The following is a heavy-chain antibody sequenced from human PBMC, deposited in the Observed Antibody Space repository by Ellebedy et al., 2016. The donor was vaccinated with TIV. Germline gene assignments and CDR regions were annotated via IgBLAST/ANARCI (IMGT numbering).Heavy chain of an antibody. CDR2: IFYGVTT. CDR3: VRRIGARPPDY. J-gene: IGHJ4*02. D-gene: IGHD3-16*01. Sequence: GSLRLXXTVSSGSISSSTYYWGWIRQPPGKGPEWIGSIFYGVTTYYNPSLKSRATISVDTSKNQFSLKLSSVTAADTAVYYCVRRIGARPPDYWGQGTLVTVAS. CDR1: SGSISSSTYY. V-gene: IGHV4-39*01.